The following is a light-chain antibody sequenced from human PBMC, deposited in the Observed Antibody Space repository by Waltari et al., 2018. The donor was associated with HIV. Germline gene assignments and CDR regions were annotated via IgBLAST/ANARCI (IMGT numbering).Light chain of an antibody. Sequence: QSALTQPPSVSGSPGQSVTISCTETSSDFSRYDRVSWYQQSPGTAPKLMLYEVSNRPSGVPDRFSGSKSGNTASLTISRLQPEDEADYYCSSYTTRSTWVFGGGTKVTVL. J-gene: IGLJ2*01. CDR2: EVS. CDR3: SSYTTRSTWV. V-gene: IGLV2-18*02. CDR1: SSDFSRYDR.